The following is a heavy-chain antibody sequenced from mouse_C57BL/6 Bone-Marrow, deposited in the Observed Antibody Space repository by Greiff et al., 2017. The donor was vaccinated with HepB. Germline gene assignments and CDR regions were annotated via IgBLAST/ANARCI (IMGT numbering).Heavy chain of an antibody. V-gene: IGHV1-53*01. CDR1: GYTFTSYW. CDR2: INPSNGGT. J-gene: IGHJ3*01. D-gene: IGHD1-1*01. Sequence: QVQLQQPGTELVKPGASVKLSCKASGYTFTSYWMHWVKQRPGQGLEWIGNINPSNGGTNCNEKFKSKATLTVDKSSSRAYMQLSSLTSEDAAVYYCASRQCDYYGSSLAYWGQGTLVTVSA. CDR3: ASRQCDYYGSSLAY.